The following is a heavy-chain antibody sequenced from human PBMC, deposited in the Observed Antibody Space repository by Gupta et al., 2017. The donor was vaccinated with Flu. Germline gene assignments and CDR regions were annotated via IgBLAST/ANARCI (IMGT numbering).Heavy chain of an antibody. Sequence: QVQLQESGPGLVKPSQTLSLTCTVSNGSISSGDNYWSWIRQPPGKGLEWIGYIYYNGNTYYKPSLKSRVTMAVDTSKNQVSLKLSSVTAADTAVYYCARVGGYCSSTSCLYNWLDPWGQGTLVTVSS. CDR1: NGSISSGDNY. J-gene: IGHJ5*02. CDR2: IYYNGNT. CDR3: ARVGGYCSSTSCLYNWLDP. V-gene: IGHV4-30-4*01. D-gene: IGHD2-2*01.